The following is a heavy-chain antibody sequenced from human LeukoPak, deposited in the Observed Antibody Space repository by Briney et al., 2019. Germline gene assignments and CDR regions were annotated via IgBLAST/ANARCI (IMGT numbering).Heavy chain of an antibody. D-gene: IGHD1-26*01. CDR1: GGSISSGGYY. CDR3: ARSMSLVYYYYGMDV. V-gene: IGHV4-31*03. CDR2: ICYSGST. Sequence: PSQTLSLTCTVSGGSISSGGYYWSWIRQHPGKGLEWIGYICYSGSTYYNPSLKSRVTISVDTSKNQFSLKLSSVTAADTAVYYCARSMSLVYYYYGMDVWGQGTTVTVSS. J-gene: IGHJ6*02.